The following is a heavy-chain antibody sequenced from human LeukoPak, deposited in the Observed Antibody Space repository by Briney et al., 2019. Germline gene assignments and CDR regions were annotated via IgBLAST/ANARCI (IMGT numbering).Heavy chain of an antibody. Sequence: GGSLRLSCAASGFTFSDYYMNWIRQAPGKGLEWVSYISSSGSTIYYADSVKGRFTISRDNAKNSLYLQMNSLRAEDTAVYYCAREGRDGSGWSRDYYYYYGMDVWGQGTTVTVSS. D-gene: IGHD6-19*01. CDR3: AREGRDGSGWSRDYYYYYGMDV. V-gene: IGHV3-11*04. CDR2: ISSSGSTI. CDR1: GFTFSDYY. J-gene: IGHJ6*02.